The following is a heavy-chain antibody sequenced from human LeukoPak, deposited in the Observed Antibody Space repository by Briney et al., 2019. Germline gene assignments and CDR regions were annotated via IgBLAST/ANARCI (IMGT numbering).Heavy chain of an antibody. Sequence: PGGSLRLSCAASGFTFSSYEMNRVRQAPGKGLEWVSYISSSGGTIYYADSVKGRFTISRDSAKNSLYLQMSSLRAEDTAVYYCARGLSGSYIDYWGQGSLVTVSS. CDR1: GFTFSSYE. D-gene: IGHD1-26*01. J-gene: IGHJ4*02. CDR2: ISSSGGTI. CDR3: ARGLSGSYIDY. V-gene: IGHV3-48*03.